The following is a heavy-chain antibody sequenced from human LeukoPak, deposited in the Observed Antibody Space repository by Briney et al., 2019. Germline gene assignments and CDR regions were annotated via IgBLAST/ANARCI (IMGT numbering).Heavy chain of an antibody. CDR3: ARDEIFGVVPDY. Sequence: GSLRLSCAASGFTFSDYYMSWIRQAPGKGLEGVSYISSSSSYTNYADSVKGRFTISRDNAKNSLYLQMNSLRAEDTAVYYCARDEIFGVVPDYWGQGTLVTVSS. CDR1: GFTFSDYY. D-gene: IGHD3-3*01. V-gene: IGHV3-11*06. J-gene: IGHJ4*02. CDR2: ISSSSSYT.